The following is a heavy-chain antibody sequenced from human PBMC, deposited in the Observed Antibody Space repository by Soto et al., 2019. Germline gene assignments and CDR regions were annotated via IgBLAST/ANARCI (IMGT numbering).Heavy chain of an antibody. V-gene: IGHV3-33*01. CDR1: GFTFSSYG. CDR3: ARKWGTYSSASLDY. CDR2: IWYDGSNK. D-gene: IGHD6-19*01. J-gene: IGHJ4*02. Sequence: GGSLRLSCAASGFTFSSYGMHWVRQAPGKGLEWVAVIWYDGSNKYYADSVKGRFTISRDNSKSTVYLQMNSLTPEDTALYYCARKWGTYSSASLDYWGLGTLVTVSS.